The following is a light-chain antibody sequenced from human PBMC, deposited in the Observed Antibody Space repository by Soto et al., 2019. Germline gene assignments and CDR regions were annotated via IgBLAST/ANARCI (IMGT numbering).Light chain of an antibody. V-gene: IGLV2-14*03. CDR2: DVS. CDR1: SSDVGGYNY. J-gene: IGLJ1*01. CDR3: CSYTTSSTYV. Sequence: QSALTQPASVSGSPGQSIAISCTGTSSDVGGYNYVSWYQQHPGKAPKLMIYDVSNRPSGISTRFSGAKSGNTASLTISGHQAEDEADYYCCSYTTSSTYVFGTGTKLTVL.